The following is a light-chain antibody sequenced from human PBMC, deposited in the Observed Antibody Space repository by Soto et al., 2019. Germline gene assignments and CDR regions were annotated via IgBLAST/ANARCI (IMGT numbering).Light chain of an antibody. CDR3: ISYIPSTTTHWV. Sequence: QSVLTQPASVSGSPGQSITISCTGTNSDVGGYDRVSWSQHHPGKAPKLLIFEVYNRPSGISDRFSGSKSGDTASLTISGLQAEDEADYYCISYIPSTTTHWVFGGGTKLTVL. CDR1: NSDVGGYDR. J-gene: IGLJ3*02. V-gene: IGLV2-14*01. CDR2: EVY.